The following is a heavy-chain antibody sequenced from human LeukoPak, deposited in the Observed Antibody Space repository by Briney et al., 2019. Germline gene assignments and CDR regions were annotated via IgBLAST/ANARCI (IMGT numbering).Heavy chain of an antibody. J-gene: IGHJ6*02. CDR3: ARLTSYYGMDV. Sequence: SETLSLTCTVSGGSISSYYWSWIRQPPGKGLEWIGYIYYSGSTNYNPSLKSRVTISVDTSKNQFSLKPSSVTAADTAVYYCARLTSYYGMDVWGQGTTVTVSS. CDR1: GGSISSYY. V-gene: IGHV4-59*08. CDR2: IYYSGST.